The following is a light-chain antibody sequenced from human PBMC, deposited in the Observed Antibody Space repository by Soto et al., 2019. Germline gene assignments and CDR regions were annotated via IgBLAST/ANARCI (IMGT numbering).Light chain of an antibody. J-gene: IGLJ1*01. V-gene: IGLV2-14*01. CDR1: SSDIGGYNF. Sequence: QSALTQPASVSGSPGQSITISCTGTSSDIGGYNFVSWYQHRPGKAPKLMIFAVSNRPSGVSNRFSGSKSGNTASLTISGLQPEDEADYFCYSYTSSSTNVFGSGTKLTVL. CDR3: YSYTSSSTNV. CDR2: AVS.